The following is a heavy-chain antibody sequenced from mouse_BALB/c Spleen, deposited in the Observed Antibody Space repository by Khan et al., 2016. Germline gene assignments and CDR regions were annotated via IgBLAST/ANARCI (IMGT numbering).Heavy chain of an antibody. V-gene: IGHV3-2*02. J-gene: IGHJ2*01. CDR3: ERCYNRRGYVDY. D-gene: IGHD6-1*01. CDR2: ISYSGST. Sequence: EVQLQESGPGLVKPSQSLYLTCTVTGYSITSDYVWYWNRQPPGNKLGWVGFISYSGSTSYNPSLKSRISITPDTSKNQFFLQLNCVTTEDTDTFYFERCYNRRGYVDYWGQGTTVTVAS. CDR1: GYSITSDYV.